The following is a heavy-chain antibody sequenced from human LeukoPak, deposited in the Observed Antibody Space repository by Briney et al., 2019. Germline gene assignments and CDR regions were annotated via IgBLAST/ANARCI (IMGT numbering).Heavy chain of an antibody. D-gene: IGHD6-13*01. CDR2: ISSSGSTI. CDR1: GFTFSSYE. V-gene: IGHV3-48*03. CDR3: ARDSRDSSPSGSDY. Sequence: GGSLRLSCAASGFTFSSYEMNWVRQAPGKGLEWVSYISSSGSTIYYADSVKGRFTISRDNAKNSLYLQMNSLRAEDTAVYYCARDSRDSSPSGSDYWGQGTLVTVSS. J-gene: IGHJ4*02.